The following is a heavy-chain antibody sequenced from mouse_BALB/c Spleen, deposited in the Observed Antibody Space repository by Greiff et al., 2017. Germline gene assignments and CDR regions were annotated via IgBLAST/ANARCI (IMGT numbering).Heavy chain of an antibody. CDR1: GFTFSSSY. CDR3: AGQVEKNGSSVFAY. Sequence: QVQLQQSGAELVKPGASVKLSCKTSGFTFSSSYISWLKQKPGQSLEWIAWIYAGTGGTSYNQKFTGKAQLTVDTTASTAYMQFSSLTTEDSAIYDRAGQVEKNGSSVFAYWGEGALVTVSA. V-gene: IGHV1-55*01. J-gene: IGHJ3*01. D-gene: IGHD1-1*01. CDR2: IYAGTGGT.